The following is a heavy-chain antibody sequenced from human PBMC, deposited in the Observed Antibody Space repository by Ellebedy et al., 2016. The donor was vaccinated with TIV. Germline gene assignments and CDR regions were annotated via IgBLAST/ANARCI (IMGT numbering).Heavy chain of an antibody. J-gene: IGHJ4*02. CDR2: ISYDGSNK. D-gene: IGHD2-2*01. Sequence: GESLKISCAASGFTFSSYAMHWVRQAPGKGLEWVAVISYDGSNKYYADSVKGRFTISRDNSKNTLYLQMNSLRAEDTAVYYCARGGVPAAVFDYWGQGTLVTVSS. CDR3: ARGGVPAAVFDY. CDR1: GFTFSSYA. V-gene: IGHV3-30*11.